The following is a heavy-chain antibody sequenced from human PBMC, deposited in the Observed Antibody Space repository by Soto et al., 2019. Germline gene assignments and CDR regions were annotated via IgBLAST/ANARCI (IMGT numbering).Heavy chain of an antibody. CDR3: AKFVRRDDSSGYYYYDYFDY. CDR1: GFTFGSYA. V-gene: IGHV3-23*01. D-gene: IGHD3-22*01. Sequence: GGSLRLSCAASGFTFGSYAMSWVRQAPGKGLEWVSAISGSGGSTYYADSVKGRFTISRDNSKNTLYLQMNSLRAEDTAVYYCAKFVRRDDSSGYYYYDYFDYWGHGTLVTVSS. J-gene: IGHJ4*01. CDR2: ISGSGGST.